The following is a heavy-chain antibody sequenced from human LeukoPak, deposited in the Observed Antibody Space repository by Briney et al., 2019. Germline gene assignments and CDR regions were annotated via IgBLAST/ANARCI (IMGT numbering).Heavy chain of an antibody. CDR2: INSDGSST. J-gene: IGHJ4*02. CDR1: GFTFSSYW. V-gene: IGHV3-74*01. CDR3: AKDKTQAYYASASLVL. Sequence: GGSLRLSCAASGFTFSSYWMHWVRQAPGKGLVWVSRINSDGSSTSYADSVKGRFTISRDNAKNTLYLQMNNLRTEDTALYYCAKDKTQAYYASASLVLWGQGTLVTVSP. D-gene: IGHD3-10*01.